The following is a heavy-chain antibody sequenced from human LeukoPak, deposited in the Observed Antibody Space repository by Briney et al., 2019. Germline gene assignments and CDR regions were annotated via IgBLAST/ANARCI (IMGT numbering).Heavy chain of an antibody. D-gene: IGHD1-1*01. CDR3: ARDPLGTRPGFDY. CDR1: GGSISSNNW. CDR2: IYHSGSP. J-gene: IGHJ4*02. V-gene: IGHV4-4*02. Sequence: SETLSLTCAVSGGSISSNNWWGWVRQPPGKGLEWIGEIYHSGSPNYNPSLKSRVTISVDKSRNHFSLNLSSVTAADTAVYYCARDPLGTRPGFDYWGQGTLVTVSS.